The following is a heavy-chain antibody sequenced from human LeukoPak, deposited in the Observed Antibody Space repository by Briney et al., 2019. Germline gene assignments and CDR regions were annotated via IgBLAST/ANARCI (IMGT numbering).Heavy chain of an antibody. CDR1: GFTFSSYW. CDR3: ARELPFDY. J-gene: IGHJ4*02. CDR2: ISGDGSST. Sequence: QPGGSLRLSCAASGFTFSSYWMHWVRQTPGKGLVWVSRISGDGSSTTYAESVKGRFTISRDNAKNTLYLQMNTLRAEDTAVYYCARELPFDYWGQGTLVPVSS. V-gene: IGHV3-74*01.